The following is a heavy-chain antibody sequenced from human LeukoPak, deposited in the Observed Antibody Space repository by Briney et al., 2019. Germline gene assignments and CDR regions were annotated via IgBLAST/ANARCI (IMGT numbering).Heavy chain of an antibody. CDR3: ARVRYCSSTSCYFRRNAFDI. V-gene: IGHV3-7*01. D-gene: IGHD2-2*01. Sequence: PGGSLRLSCAASGFTFSSYWMSWVRQAPGKGLEWVANIKQDGSEKYYVDSVKGRFTISRDNAKDSLYLQMNSLRAEDTAVYYCARVRYCSSTSCYFRRNAFDIWGQGTMVTVSS. CDR1: GFTFSSYW. J-gene: IGHJ3*02. CDR2: IKQDGSEK.